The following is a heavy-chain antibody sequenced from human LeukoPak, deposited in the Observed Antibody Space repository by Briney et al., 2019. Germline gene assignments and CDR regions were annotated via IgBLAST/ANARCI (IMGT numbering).Heavy chain of an antibody. CDR3: ARLSSGSGSYQKYYYYYGMDL. V-gene: IGHV4-31*03. CDR2: IHDNEST. D-gene: IGHD3-10*01. CDR1: GGSLSSGGYY. J-gene: IGHJ6*02. Sequence: PSQTLSLTCTVSGGSLSSGGYYWHWLRQHPGEGLEWIGYIHDNESTYYNPSLKSRVTISVDTSKNQFSLKLSSVTAADTAVYYCARLSSGSGSYQKYYYYYGMDLCGQGTTVTVSS.